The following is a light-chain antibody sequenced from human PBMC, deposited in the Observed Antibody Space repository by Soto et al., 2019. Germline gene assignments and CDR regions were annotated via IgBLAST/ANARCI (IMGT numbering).Light chain of an antibody. Sequence: QSALTQPTSVSGSPGQSIAISCTGNPNDIGAYDYVSWYQQHPGKAPRLLIHGVRNRPPGISSRFSGSKSGLTASLTISGLQAEDEGIYYCNSYRSHAGSASWVFGGGTKLTVL. CDR1: PNDIGAYDY. V-gene: IGLV2-14*01. CDR2: GVR. J-gene: IGLJ3*02. CDR3: NSYRSHAGSASWV.